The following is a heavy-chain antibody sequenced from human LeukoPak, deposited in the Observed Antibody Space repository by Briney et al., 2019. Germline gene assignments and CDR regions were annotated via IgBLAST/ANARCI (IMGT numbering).Heavy chain of an antibody. D-gene: IGHD3-16*01. Sequence: PSETLSLTCAVSGGSISSGGYSWSWIRQPPGKGLEWIGYIYHSGSTYYNPSLKSRVTISVDRSKNQFSLKLSSVTAADTAVYYCARDPLGGGIYFDYWGQGTLVTVSS. V-gene: IGHV4-30-2*01. CDR2: IYHSGST. CDR3: ARDPLGGGIYFDY. CDR1: GGSISSGGYS. J-gene: IGHJ4*02.